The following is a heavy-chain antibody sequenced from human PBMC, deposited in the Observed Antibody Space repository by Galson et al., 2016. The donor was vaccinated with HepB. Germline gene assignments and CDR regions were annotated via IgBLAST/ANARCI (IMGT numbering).Heavy chain of an antibody. CDR1: GFTFSSYG. V-gene: IGHV3-33*01. CDR3: ARESSIAAAGVLDY. D-gene: IGHD6-13*01. J-gene: IGHJ4*02. CDR2: IWYDGSNK. Sequence: SLRLSCAASGFTFSSYGMHWVRQAPGKGLEWVAVIWYDGSNKYYADSVKGRFTISRDNSKNTLYLQMNSLRAEDTAVYYCARESSIAAAGVLDYRGQGTLVTVSS.